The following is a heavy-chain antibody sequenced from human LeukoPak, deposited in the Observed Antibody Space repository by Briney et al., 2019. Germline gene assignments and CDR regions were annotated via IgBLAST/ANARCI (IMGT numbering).Heavy chain of an antibody. V-gene: IGHV4-59*01. CDR3: ARGVVATISAWFDP. D-gene: IGHD5-12*01. CDR1: GGSISSYY. J-gene: IGHJ5*02. Sequence: WETLSLTCTVSGGSISSYYWSWIRQPPGKGLEWIGYIYYSGSTNYNPSLKSRVTISVDTSKNQFSLKLSSVTAADTAVYYCARGVVATISAWFDPWGQGTLVTVSS. CDR2: IYYSGST.